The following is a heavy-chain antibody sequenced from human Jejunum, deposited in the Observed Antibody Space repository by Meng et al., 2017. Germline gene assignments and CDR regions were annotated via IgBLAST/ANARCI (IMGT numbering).Heavy chain of an antibody. CDR1: GLAFSTHA. CDR3: TKIAYHYYYYYGLDV. D-gene: IGHD3-16*01. CDR2: ISGNGGVT. J-gene: IGHJ6*02. Sequence: GESLKIPCAASGLAFSTHALSWVRQAPGKGLEWVSGISGNGGVTYYADSVKGRFTISRDNSKNTLYLQMSSLSSEDTATYYCTKIAYHYYYYYGLDVWGQGTTVTVSS. V-gene: IGHV3-23*01.